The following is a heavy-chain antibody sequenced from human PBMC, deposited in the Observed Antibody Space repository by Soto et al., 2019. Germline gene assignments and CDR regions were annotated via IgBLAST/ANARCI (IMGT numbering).Heavy chain of an antibody. CDR2: IIPIFGTV. D-gene: IGHD6-19*01. V-gene: IGHV1-69*12. CDR3: AKGAVAGTPTSYYYYGMAV. Sequence: QVQLLQSGAEVKKPGSSVRVSCEASGGTFRTYAISWVRQAPGQGLEWMGEIIPIFGTVNYAQKFQGRVTMTADESTTTVYMGLRSLRSEETAVYYCAKGAVAGTPTSYYYYGMAVWGQGTTVTVSS. CDR1: GGTFRTYA. J-gene: IGHJ6*02.